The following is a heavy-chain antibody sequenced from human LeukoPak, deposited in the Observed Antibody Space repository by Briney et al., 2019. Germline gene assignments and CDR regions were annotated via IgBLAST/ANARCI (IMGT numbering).Heavy chain of an antibody. Sequence: PGGSLRLSCVASGFTFSSYEMNWVRQAPGKGLEGLSYIGSSDSTTHYADSVKGRFTISRDNAKNTLSLQMNSLRVEDTAVYYCARGGLVAATDSWGRGTLVTVSS. V-gene: IGHV3-48*03. D-gene: IGHD2-15*01. CDR1: GFTFSSYE. CDR3: ARGGLVAATDS. CDR2: IGSSDSTT. J-gene: IGHJ4*02.